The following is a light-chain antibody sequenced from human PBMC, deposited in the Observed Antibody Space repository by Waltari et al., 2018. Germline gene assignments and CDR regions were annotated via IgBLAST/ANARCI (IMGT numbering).Light chain of an antibody. J-gene: IGLJ3*02. CDR1: SSDVGGYNY. Sequence: QSALTQPRSVSGSPGQSVTISCTGTSSDVGGYNYVSWYQQHPGKAPKLMIYDVSKRPSVVPDRFSGSKSGNTASLTISGLQAEDEADYYCCSYAGSYTNWVFGGGTKLTVL. CDR2: DVS. V-gene: IGLV2-11*01. CDR3: CSYAGSYTNWV.